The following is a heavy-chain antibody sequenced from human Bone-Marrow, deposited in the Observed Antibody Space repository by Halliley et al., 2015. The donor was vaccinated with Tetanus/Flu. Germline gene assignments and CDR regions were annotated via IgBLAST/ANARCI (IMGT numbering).Heavy chain of an antibody. CDR3: AREKTAAVVIDYYYYGMNV. CDR1: GFTFRSYW. V-gene: IGHV3-7*01. D-gene: IGHD3-22*01. J-gene: IGHJ6*02. CDR2: IKQDGSEK. Sequence: SGFTFRSYWMSWVRQAPGKGLEWVANIKQDGSEKYYVDSVKGRSTISRDNAKNSLYLQMNSLRAEDTAVYHCAREKTAAVVIDYYYYGMNVWGQGTTVTVSS.